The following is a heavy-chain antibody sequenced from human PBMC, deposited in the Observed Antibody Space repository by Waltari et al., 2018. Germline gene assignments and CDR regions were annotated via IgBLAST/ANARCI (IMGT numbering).Heavy chain of an antibody. CDR1: GYTFTDYY. D-gene: IGHD2-21*01. Sequence: EVQLVQSGAEVKKSGATVKISCKVSGYTFTDYYMHWVQQAPGKGLEWMGLVDPEDGETIYAEKFQGRVTITADTSTDTAYMELSSLRSEDTAVYYCATGWPLAYCGGDCSPGGYFDYWGQGTLVTVSS. V-gene: IGHV1-69-2*01. CDR2: VDPEDGET. J-gene: IGHJ4*02. CDR3: ATGWPLAYCGGDCSPGGYFDY.